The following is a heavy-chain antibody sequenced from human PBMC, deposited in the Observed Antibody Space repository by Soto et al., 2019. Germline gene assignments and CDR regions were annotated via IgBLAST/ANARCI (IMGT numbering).Heavy chain of an antibody. V-gene: IGHV1-2*02. CDR3: ARSSCTNGICLPSYYFDS. J-gene: IGHJ4*02. CDR2: INPISGGT. D-gene: IGHD2-8*01. Sequence: ASVKVSCKASGYTFTGDYIHWVRQAPGQGLEWMGWINPISGGTKYAQKFQGRVTMTRDTSISTAYMELSRLRSDDTAVFYCARSSCTNGICLPSYYFDSWGQGTLVTVSS. CDR1: GYTFTGDY.